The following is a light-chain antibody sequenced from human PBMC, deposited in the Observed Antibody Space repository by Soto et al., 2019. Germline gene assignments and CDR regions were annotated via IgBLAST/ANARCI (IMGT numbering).Light chain of an antibody. J-gene: IGLJ1*01. CDR2: GDN. CDR1: SSNIGANYD. CDR3: QSYDSSLNRV. V-gene: IGLV1-40*01. Sequence: QSVLSQPPSVSGAPGQRITISCTGSSSNIGANYDVHWYRQVPGTAPKLLMSGDNNRPSGVADRFSGSKSGTSASLAITRLQAEDEADYYCQSYDSSLNRVFGTGPKVTVL.